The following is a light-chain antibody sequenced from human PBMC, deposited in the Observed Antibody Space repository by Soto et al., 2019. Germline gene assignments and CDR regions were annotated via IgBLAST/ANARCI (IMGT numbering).Light chain of an antibody. Sequence: QSVLIQPPSASGTPGQRVTISCSGRNSNLGSNTVSWYHQVPGTAPTVVIYSSDQRPSGVPDRLSASKSGTSASLAISGLQSADEGDYYCVAWDDRLNGWVFGGGTKLTVL. J-gene: IGLJ3*02. CDR1: NSNLGSNT. CDR2: SSD. V-gene: IGLV1-44*01. CDR3: VAWDDRLNGWV.